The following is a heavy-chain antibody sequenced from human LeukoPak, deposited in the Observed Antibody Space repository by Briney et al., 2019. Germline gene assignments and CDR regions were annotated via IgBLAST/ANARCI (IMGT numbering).Heavy chain of an antibody. D-gene: IGHD5-24*01. CDR1: GFPFSSYW. Sequence: QPGGSLRLSCVASGFPFSSYWMTWVRQAPGKGLEWVANIKQDGGKKSYVDSVKGRFTISRDNAKNSLYLQMNSLRAEGTAIYYCTRVGYIDEGIDYWGQGTLVTVSS. CDR3: TRVGYIDEGIDY. J-gene: IGHJ4*02. CDR2: IKQDGGKK. V-gene: IGHV3-7*04.